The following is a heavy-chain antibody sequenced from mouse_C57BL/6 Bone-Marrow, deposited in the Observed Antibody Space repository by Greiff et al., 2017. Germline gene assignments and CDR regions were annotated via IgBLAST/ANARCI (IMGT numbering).Heavy chain of an antibody. CDR2: IRSKSNNYAT. J-gene: IGHJ1*03. CDR1: GFSFNTYA. CDR3: VRQNYSNWYFDV. V-gene: IGHV10-1*01. D-gene: IGHD2-5*01. Sequence: EVMLVESGGGLVQPKGSLKLSCAASGFSFNTYAMNWVRQAPGKGLEWVARIRSKSNNYATYYADSVKDRFTISRDDSESMLYLQMNNLKTEDTAMYYCVRQNYSNWYFDVWGTGTTVTVSS.